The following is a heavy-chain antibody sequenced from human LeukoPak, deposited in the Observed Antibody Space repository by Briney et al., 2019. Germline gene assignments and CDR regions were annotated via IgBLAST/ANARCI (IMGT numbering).Heavy chain of an antibody. Sequence: TGGSLRLSCAASGLTFSSYELNWVRQAPGKGLEWVSYISSSGRTRKCADSVKGRFTISRDNAKNSLYLQMNSLRAEDTAVYFFARVLTYGGYAAFQHYNGRDVWGKGPPVPVS. J-gene: IGHJ6*04. D-gene: IGHD5-12*01. CDR2: ISSSGRTR. CDR1: GLTFSSYE. CDR3: ARVLTYGGYAAFQHYNGRDV. V-gene: IGHV3-48*03.